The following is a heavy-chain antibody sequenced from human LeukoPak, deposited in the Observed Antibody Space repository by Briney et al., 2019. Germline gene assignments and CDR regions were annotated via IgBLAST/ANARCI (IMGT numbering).Heavy chain of an antibody. CDR1: GFTFSNAW. CDR3: TTHDILTGYPIGNFDY. J-gene: IGHJ4*02. V-gene: IGHV3-15*01. CDR2: IKSKTDGGTT. Sequence: GGSLRLSCATSGFTFSNAWMSWVRQAPGKGLEWVGRIKSKTDGGTTDYAAPVKGRFTISRDDSKNTLYLQMNSLKTEDTAVYYCTTHDILTGYPIGNFDYWGQGTLVTVSS. D-gene: IGHD3-9*01.